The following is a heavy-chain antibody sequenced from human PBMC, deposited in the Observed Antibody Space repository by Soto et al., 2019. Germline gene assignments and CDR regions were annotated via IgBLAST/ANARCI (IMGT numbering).Heavy chain of an antibody. J-gene: IGHJ5*02. CDR2: IYYSGST. V-gene: IGHV4-30-4*01. CDR1: GGSISSGDYY. D-gene: IGHD3-3*01. Sequence: SETLSLTCTVSGGSISSGDYYWSWIRQPPGKGLEWIGYIYYSGSTYYNPSLKSRVTISVDTSKNQFSLKLSSVTAADTAVYYCARATIFGVVYWLYPWGQGTLVTVSS. CDR3: ARATIFGVVYWLYP.